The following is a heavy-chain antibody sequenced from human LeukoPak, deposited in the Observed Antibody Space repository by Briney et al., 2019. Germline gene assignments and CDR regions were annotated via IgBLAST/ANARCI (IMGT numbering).Heavy chain of an antibody. CDR2: IRYDGSNK. D-gene: IGHD6-13*01. J-gene: IGHJ4*02. CDR1: GFTFSSYW. CDR3: AKKGIAAAETPY. Sequence: PGGSLRLSCAASGFTFSSYWMSWVRQAPGKGLEWVAFIRYDGSNKYYADSVKGRFTISRDNSKNTLYLQMNSLRAEDTAVYYCAKKGIAAAETPYWGQGTLVTVSS. V-gene: IGHV3-30*02.